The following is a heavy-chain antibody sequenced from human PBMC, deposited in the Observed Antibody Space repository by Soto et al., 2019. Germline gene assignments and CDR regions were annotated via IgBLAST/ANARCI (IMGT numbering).Heavy chain of an antibody. CDR3: ARDPDTAMVTPTFDY. J-gene: IGHJ4*02. D-gene: IGHD5-18*01. CDR2: ISSSSSYI. V-gene: IGHV3-21*01. CDR1: GFTFSSYS. Sequence: VGSLRLSCAASGFTFSSYSMNWVRQAPGKGLEWVSSISSSSSYIYYADSVKGRFTISRDNAKNSLYLQMNSLRAEDTAVYYCARDPDTAMVTPTFDYWGQGTLVTVSS.